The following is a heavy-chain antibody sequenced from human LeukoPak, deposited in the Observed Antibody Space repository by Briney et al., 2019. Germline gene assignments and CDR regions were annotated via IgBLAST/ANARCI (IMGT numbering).Heavy chain of an antibody. D-gene: IGHD5-12*01. CDR2: IYPSDSDT. Sequence: GESLKISCKGSGYNFTNYWIGWVRQMPGKGLEWMGIIYPSDSDTRYSPSFQGQVTISADKSISTAYLQWNSLKASDTAMYYCTRRGSGYDHWHFDYWGQGTLVTVSS. J-gene: IGHJ4*02. CDR3: TRRGSGYDHWHFDY. CDR1: GYNFTNYW. V-gene: IGHV5-51*01.